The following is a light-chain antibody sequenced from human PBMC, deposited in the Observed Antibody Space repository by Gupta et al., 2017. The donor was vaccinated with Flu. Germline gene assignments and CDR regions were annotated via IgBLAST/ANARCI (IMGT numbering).Light chain of an antibody. V-gene: IGLV2-14*01. J-gene: IGLJ3*02. Sequence: QSALTQPASVSGSPGQSLTISYTGTSSDVGNNYHYVSWYQQHPGKAPQLIIYEVTNRPAGVSDRFSGYQSGNTASLTISGRQLDDEADYYCSSYTTGKTWVFGGGTKMTVL. CDR1: SSDVGNNYHY. CDR3: SSYTTGKTWV. CDR2: EVT.